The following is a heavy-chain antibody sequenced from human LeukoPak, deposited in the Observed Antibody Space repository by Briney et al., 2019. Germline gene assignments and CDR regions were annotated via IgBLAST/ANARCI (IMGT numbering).Heavy chain of an antibody. CDR3: ARGGYYDSSGYYHDAFDI. J-gene: IGHJ3*02. Sequence: ASVKVSCKASGYTFTSYGISWVRQAPGQGLEWMGWISAYNGNTNYAQKLRGRVTMTTDTSTSTAYMELRSLRSDDTAVYYCARGGYYDSSGYYHDAFDIWGQGTMVTVSS. CDR1: GYTFTSYG. V-gene: IGHV1-18*01. CDR2: ISAYNGNT. D-gene: IGHD3-22*01.